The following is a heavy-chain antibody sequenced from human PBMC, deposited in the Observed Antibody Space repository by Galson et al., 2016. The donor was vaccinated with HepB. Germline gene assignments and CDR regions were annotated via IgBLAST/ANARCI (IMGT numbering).Heavy chain of an antibody. V-gene: IGHV3-23*01. CDR1: GFTFNMYA. J-gene: IGHJ6*02. CDR2: ISGSGGGT. Sequence: SLRLSCAASGFTFNMYAMHWVRQAPGKGLEWVSSISGSGGGTYYADSAKGRFAISRDNTNNTLYLQMNSLRAEDTALYYCAKGSKVFGVVRGVRMDVWGQGTTVTVSS. D-gene: IGHD3-3*01. CDR3: AKGSKVFGVVRGVRMDV.